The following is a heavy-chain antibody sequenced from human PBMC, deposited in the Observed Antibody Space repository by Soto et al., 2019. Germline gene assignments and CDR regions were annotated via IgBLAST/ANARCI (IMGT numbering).Heavy chain of an antibody. CDR3: ASGHPPYY. Sequence: QVQLQQWGAGLLKPSETLSLTCAVYGGSFSGYYWSWIRQPPGKGLEWIGEITHSGSINYNPSLKSLVTTSADMSKNQFSLKLSSDTTADWYVYYCASGHPPYYWGQGTLVTVSS. V-gene: IGHV4-34*01. CDR2: ITHSGSI. J-gene: IGHJ4*02. CDR1: GGSFSGYY.